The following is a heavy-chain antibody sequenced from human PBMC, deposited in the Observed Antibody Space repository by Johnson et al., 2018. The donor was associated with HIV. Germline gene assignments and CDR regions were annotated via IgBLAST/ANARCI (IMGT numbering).Heavy chain of an antibody. V-gene: IGHV3-30-3*01. J-gene: IGHJ3*02. CDR3: AKVNRMEQWQAGGGAFDI. D-gene: IGHD6-19*01. Sequence: QMLLVESGGGVVQPGRSLRLSCAASGFTFSSYAMHWVRQAPGKGLEWVAVISYDGSNKYYADSVKGRFTISRDNSKNTLYLQMNSLRAEDTAVYYCAKVNRMEQWQAGGGAFDIWGQGTMVTVSS. CDR1: GFTFSSYA. CDR2: ISYDGSNK.